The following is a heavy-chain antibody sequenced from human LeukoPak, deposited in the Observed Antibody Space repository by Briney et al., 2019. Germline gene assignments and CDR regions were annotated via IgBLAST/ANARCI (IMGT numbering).Heavy chain of an antibody. CDR2: FYYSGRS. V-gene: IGHV4-59*13. D-gene: IGHD6-13*01. CDR1: GGSIGNYY. CDR3: AALAALGYSSRRGKSGAFDI. J-gene: IGHJ3*02. Sequence: SETLSLMCTVSGGSIGNYYWSWIRHPPGKALEGIGYFYYSGRSIYIPSLNSRVAISVDTSKNQFSLKLSSVTAPDTAVYYCAALAALGYSSRRGKSGAFDIWGQGTMVTVSS.